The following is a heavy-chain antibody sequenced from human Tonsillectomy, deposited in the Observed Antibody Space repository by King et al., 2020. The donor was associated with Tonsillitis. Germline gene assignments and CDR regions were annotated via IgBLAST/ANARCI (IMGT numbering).Heavy chain of an antibody. Sequence: QLQESGPGLVKPSETLSLTSTVSGGSISSSSYDLGWIRQPPGKGQEWIGSIYYSGSTYDNPALTSRDTISVDTSKNQFSLKLSSVTAADTAVYYCGYDGEHQLVLFYYWGQGTLVTVSS. V-gene: IGHV4-39*01. D-gene: IGHD6-13*01. CDR2: IYYSGST. CDR1: GGSISSSSYD. CDR3: GYDGEHQLVLFYY. J-gene: IGHJ4*02.